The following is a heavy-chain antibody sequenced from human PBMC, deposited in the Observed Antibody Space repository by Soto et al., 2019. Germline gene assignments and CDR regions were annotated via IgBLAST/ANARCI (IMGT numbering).Heavy chain of an antibody. V-gene: IGHV1-8*01. Sequence: GASVKVSCKASRYTFTSYDINWVRQATGQGLEWMGWMNPNSGNTGYAQKFQGRVTMTRNTSISTAYMELSSLRSEDTAVYYCARGPAYGDYEISGSDYYYYYYMDVWGKGTTVTVSS. D-gene: IGHD4-17*01. CDR3: ARGPAYGDYEISGSDYYYYYYMDV. J-gene: IGHJ6*03. CDR1: RYTFTSYD. CDR2: MNPNSGNT.